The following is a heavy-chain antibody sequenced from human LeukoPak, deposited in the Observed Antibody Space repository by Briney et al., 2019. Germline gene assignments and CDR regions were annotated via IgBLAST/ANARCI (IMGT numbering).Heavy chain of an antibody. V-gene: IGHV4-59*01. CDR3: ARGGGSRDGYNFDY. CDR2: IYYSGST. J-gene: IGHJ4*02. CDR1: GGSISSYY. D-gene: IGHD5-24*01. Sequence: SETLSLTRTVSGGSISSYYWSWIRQPPGKGLEWIGYIYYSGSTNYNPSLKSRVTISLDTSKNQFSLKLSSVTAADTAVYYYARGGGSRDGYNFDYWGQGTLVTVSS.